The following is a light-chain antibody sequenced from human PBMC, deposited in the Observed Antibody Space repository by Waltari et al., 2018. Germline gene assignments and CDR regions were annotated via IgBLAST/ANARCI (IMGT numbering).Light chain of an antibody. CDR3: QQYGNSLPYT. J-gene: IGKJ2*01. V-gene: IGKV3-20*01. CDR1: QTVINTY. CDR2: GAS. Sequence: EIVLTQSPGTLSLSPGERATLSCRASQTVINTYLAWYQQNPGQAPRLLIIGASSRATGIPDRFSGSGSGTDFTLTISRLEPEDFAVYYCQQYGNSLPYTFGQGTKLEIK.